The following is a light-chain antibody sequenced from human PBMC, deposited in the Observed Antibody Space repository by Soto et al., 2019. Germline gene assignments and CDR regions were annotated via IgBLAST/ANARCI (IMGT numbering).Light chain of an antibody. V-gene: IGKV3-20*01. J-gene: IGKJ1*01. CDR2: GAS. CDR1: QSLSNNIY. Sequence: EIVLTPSPGTLSLSPGERATLSCRASQSLSNNIYLAWYQQKPGQAPRLLIYGASTRATDVPARFSGSGSETEFTLTISSLQPEDFATYYCQQTLSFPPTFGQGTKVDIK. CDR3: QQTLSFPPT.